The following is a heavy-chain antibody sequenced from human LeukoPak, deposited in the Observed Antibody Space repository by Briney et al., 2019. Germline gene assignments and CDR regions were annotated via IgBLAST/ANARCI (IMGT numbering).Heavy chain of an antibody. Sequence: SVKVSCTASGGTFSSYAISWVRQAPGQGLEWMGGIIPIFGTANYAQKFQGRVTITADKSTSTAYMELSSLRSEDTAVYYCARGGTNIVATIRGPPGITRDGDYFDYWGQGTLVTVSS. CDR1: GGTFSSYA. V-gene: IGHV1-69*06. CDR3: ARGGTNIVATIRGPPGITRDGDYFDY. D-gene: IGHD5-12*01. CDR2: IIPIFGTA. J-gene: IGHJ4*02.